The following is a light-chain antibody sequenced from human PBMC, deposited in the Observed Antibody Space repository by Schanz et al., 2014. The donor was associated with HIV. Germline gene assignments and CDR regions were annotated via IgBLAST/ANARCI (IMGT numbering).Light chain of an antibody. J-gene: IGKJ1*01. Sequence: DIQMTQSPSTLSASVGDRVTITCRASQNIGRWLTWYQQKPGKAPNLLIYQASILKTGVPSRFSGSGSVTEFNLTISSLQPHDFATYYCQHYNTFSPGTFGQGTKVEIK. V-gene: IGKV1-5*03. CDR3: QHYNTFSPGT. CDR1: QNIGRW. CDR2: QAS.